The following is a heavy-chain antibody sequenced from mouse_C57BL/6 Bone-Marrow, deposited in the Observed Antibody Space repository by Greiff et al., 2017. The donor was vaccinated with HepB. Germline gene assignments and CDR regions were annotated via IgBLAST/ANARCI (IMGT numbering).Heavy chain of an antibody. Sequence: VQLQQPGAELVRPGTSVKLSCKASGYTFTSYWMHWVKQSPEQGLEWIGVIDPSDSYTNYNQKFKGKATLTVDTSSSTAYMQLSSLTSEDSAVYYCARLDYGSRSAMDYWGQGTSVTVSS. J-gene: IGHJ4*01. V-gene: IGHV1-59*01. CDR1: GYTFTSYW. CDR3: ARLDYGSRSAMDY. D-gene: IGHD1-1*01. CDR2: IDPSDSYT.